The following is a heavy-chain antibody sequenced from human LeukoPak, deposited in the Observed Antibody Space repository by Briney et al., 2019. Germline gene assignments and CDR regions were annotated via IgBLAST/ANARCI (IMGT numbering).Heavy chain of an antibody. D-gene: IGHD5-18*01. CDR1: GFTLSDSA. CDR2: TDRPAKSYAT. V-gene: IGHV3-73*01. Sequence: GGSLKLSCAASGFTLSDSAIHWVRQASGKGLEWVGLTDRPAKSYATAYGASVGGRFTISRDDSKNTVFLQMNSLKTEDTAIYYCVWVRGFNYALDPWSQGTLVTVSS. J-gene: IGHJ5*02. CDR3: VWVRGFNYALDP.